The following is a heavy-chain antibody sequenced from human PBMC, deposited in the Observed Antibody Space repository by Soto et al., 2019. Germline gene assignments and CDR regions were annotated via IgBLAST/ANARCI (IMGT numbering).Heavy chain of an antibody. CDR2: IKSKTDGGTT. CDR1: GFTFKNAW. CDR3: TTDQDAYYYDSSGSDAFDI. D-gene: IGHD3-22*01. J-gene: IGHJ3*02. Sequence: PGGSLGLSCAASGFTFKNAWVNWVRQAPGKGLEWVGRIKSKTDGGTTDYAAPVKGRFTISRDDSKNTLYLQMNSLKTEDTAVYYCTTDQDAYYYDSSGSDAFDIWGQGTMVTVSS. V-gene: IGHV3-15*07.